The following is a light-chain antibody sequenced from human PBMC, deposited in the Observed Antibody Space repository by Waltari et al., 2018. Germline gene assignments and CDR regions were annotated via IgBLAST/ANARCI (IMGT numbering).Light chain of an antibody. CDR2: TES. J-gene: IGKJ1*01. Sequence: DIQMTQSPSSLSASVGDRVPITCRASQTISSYLNWYQQKPGKAPHLLIYTESSLQSGVPSRFSGSGSGTDFTLTISSLQPEDFATYYCQQSSSTPPWTFGQGTKVEIK. CDR1: QTISSY. CDR3: QQSSSTPPWT. V-gene: IGKV1-39*01.